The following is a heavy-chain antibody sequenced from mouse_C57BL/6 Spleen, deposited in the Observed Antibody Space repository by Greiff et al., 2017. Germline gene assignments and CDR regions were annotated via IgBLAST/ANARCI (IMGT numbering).Heavy chain of an antibody. Sequence: QVQLQQPGAELVKPGASVKLSCKASGYTFTSYWMQWVKQRPGQGLEWIGEIDPSDSYTNYNQKFKGKATLTVDTSSSTAYMQLSSLTSEYSAVYYCARGGLLAWVAYWGQGTLVTVSA. CDR1: GYTFTSYW. D-gene: IGHD1-1*01. CDR2: IDPSDSYT. V-gene: IGHV1-50*01. J-gene: IGHJ3*01. CDR3: ARGGLLAWVAY.